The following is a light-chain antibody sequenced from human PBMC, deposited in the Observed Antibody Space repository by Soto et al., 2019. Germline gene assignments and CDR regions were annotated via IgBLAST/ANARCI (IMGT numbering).Light chain of an antibody. Sequence: QSALTQPRSVSGSPGQSVTISCTGTSSDVRDSEYVSWYQQHADQAPKLIIYDVTARPSGVPDRFSGSKSGNTASLTISGLQPEDEADYYCCSFAGSYSWVFGGGTKLTVL. CDR1: SSDVRDSEY. J-gene: IGLJ3*02. V-gene: IGLV2-11*01. CDR2: DVT. CDR3: CSFAGSYSWV.